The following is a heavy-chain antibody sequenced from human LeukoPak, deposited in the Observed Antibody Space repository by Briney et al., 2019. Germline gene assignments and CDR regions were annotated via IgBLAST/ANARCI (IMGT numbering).Heavy chain of an antibody. D-gene: IGHD2-2*02. CDR3: AKGGYCSSTSCYTSWFDL. CDR1: GPSFGSYA. Sequence: PGRSLRLSCAVAGPSFGSYAVSWVSPQGGEWREWVSSISVSGGTTYSPDSVKGRFTICRDNSKNPLYLQMNSLRAEDTAVYCCAKGGYCSSTSCYTSWFDLWGEGTLVTVS. J-gene: IGHJ5*02. V-gene: IGHV3-23*01. CDR2: ISVSGGTT.